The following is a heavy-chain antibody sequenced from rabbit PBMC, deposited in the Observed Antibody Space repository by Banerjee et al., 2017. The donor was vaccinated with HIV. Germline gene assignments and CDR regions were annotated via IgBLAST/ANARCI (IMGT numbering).Heavy chain of an antibody. V-gene: IGHV1S47*01. CDR3: VRDYSYDYDGYAYTTDFNL. Sequence: QEQLEESGGGLVQPGGSLKLSCKASGFDFSSYGVSWVRQAPGKGLEWIGYIDPVFGSTYYASWVNGRFTISSHNAQNTLYLQLNSLTAADTATYFCVRDYSYDYDGYAYTTDFNLWGQGTLVTVS. D-gene: IGHD6-1*01. CDR2: IDPVFGST. CDR1: GFDFSSYG. J-gene: IGHJ4*01.